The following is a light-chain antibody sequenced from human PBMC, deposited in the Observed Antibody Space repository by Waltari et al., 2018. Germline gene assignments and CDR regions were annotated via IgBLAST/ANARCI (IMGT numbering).Light chain of an antibody. CDR3: QHYESLPVT. Sequence: EIVLTQSPGTLSLSPGERVPLSCTASQSISTYLAWYQQKPGQAPRLLIYQASSRAAGIPDRFSGSGSGTDFSLTISRLEPEDFAVYYCQHYESLPVTFGQGTKVEIK. J-gene: IGKJ1*01. V-gene: IGKV3-20*01. CDR2: QAS. CDR1: QSISTY.